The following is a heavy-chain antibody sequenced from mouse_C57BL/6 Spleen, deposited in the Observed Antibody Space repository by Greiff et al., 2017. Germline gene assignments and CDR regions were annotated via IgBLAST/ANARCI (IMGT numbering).Heavy chain of an antibody. CDR2: ISSGGSYT. CDR1: GFTFSSYG. Sequence: EVKLVESGGDLVKPGGSLKLSCAASGFTFSSYGMSWVRQTPDKRLEWVATISSGGSYTYYPDSVKGRFTISRDNAKNTLYLQMSSLKSEDTAMYYCARRGYEYDGYFDVWGTGTTVTVSS. V-gene: IGHV5-6*02. D-gene: IGHD2-4*01. CDR3: ARRGYEYDGYFDV. J-gene: IGHJ1*03.